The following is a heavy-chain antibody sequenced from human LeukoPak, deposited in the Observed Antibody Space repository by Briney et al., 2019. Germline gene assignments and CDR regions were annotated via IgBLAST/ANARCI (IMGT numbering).Heavy chain of an antibody. CDR1: GFTFSSYG. CDR2: IWYDGSNK. CDR3: ARDGDRSLGY. Sequence: GGSLRLSCAASGFTFSSYGMHWVRQAPGKGLEWMAVIWYDGSNKYYADSVKGRFTISRDNSKNTLFLQMNRLRVEDTAVYYCARDGDRSLGYWGQGTLVTVSS. D-gene: IGHD2-21*02. J-gene: IGHJ4*02. V-gene: IGHV3-33*01.